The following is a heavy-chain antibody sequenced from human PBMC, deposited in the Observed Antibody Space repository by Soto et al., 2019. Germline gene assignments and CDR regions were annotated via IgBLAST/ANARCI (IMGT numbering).Heavy chain of an antibody. J-gene: IGHJ3*01. D-gene: IGHD3-3*01. CDR3: ARDRITTRGDAFDL. V-gene: IGHV1-69*08. Sequence: QVQLVQSGAEVRKPGSSVKVSCKAPGGTFSTYIISWVRQAPGQGLEWMGRIIPSPDITNYAQKSQGRGTVTAARSTRTAYMELTSLKSEDTAVYYCARDRITTRGDAFDLWGQGTMVTVSS. CDR1: GGTFSTYI. CDR2: IIPSPDIT.